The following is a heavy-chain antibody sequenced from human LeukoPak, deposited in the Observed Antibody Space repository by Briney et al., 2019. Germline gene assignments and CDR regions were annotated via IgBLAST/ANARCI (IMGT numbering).Heavy chain of an antibody. CDR3: AREFRITMIVVGRAAFDI. Sequence: ASVKVSCKASGYTFIGYYMHWVRQAPGQGLEWMGWINPNSGGTNDARKFQGRVTMTRDTSISTAYRERSRLRSDDTAVYYCAREFRITMIVVGRAAFDIWGQGTMVTVSS. J-gene: IGHJ3*02. D-gene: IGHD3-22*01. CDR2: INPNSGGT. V-gene: IGHV1-2*02. CDR1: GYTFIGYY.